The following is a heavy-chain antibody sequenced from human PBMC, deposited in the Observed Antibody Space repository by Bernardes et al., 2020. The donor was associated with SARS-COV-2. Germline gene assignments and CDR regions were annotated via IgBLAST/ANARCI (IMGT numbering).Heavy chain of an antibody. Sequence: SETLSLTCTVSGGSITGYYWTWIRHPPGKGLEWVGYIDYRANTKYTPALKSRVTISLDRSKKQFSLKLDSVTAADTAVYYCARGEDYSDYDAYAFDIWGQGTLVTVSS. CDR2: IDYRANT. CDR3: ARGEDYSDYDAYAFDI. D-gene: IGHD4-17*01. V-gene: IGHV4-59*01. J-gene: IGHJ3*02. CDR1: GGSITGYY.